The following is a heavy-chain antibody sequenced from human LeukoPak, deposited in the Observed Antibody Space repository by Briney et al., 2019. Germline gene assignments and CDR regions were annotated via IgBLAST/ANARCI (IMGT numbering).Heavy chain of an antibody. V-gene: IGHV4-39*01. CDR1: GASISSSIYY. J-gene: IGHJ4*01. CDR2: TYYSGTT. CDR3: ARQDRNYPFDY. D-gene: IGHD5-24*01. Sequence: SETLSLTCTVSGASISSSIYYWGWIRQPPGKGLEWIGTTYYSGTTYYSPSLKSRVTISVDMSKNQFFLNLTSVTAADTAVYYFARQDRNYPFDYWGQGTLVTVSS.